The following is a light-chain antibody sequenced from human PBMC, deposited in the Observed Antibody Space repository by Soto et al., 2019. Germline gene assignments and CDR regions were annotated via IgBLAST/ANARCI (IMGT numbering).Light chain of an antibody. V-gene: IGLV2-14*01. J-gene: IGLJ3*02. Sequence: QSALTQPASVSGSPGQSITISCTGTSSDVGGYNYVSWYQQHPGKAPKLMIYEVSNRPSGVSNRFSGSKSGNTASLTISGLQAEDEADYYCTSYKGSSTRGVFGGGTKLPVL. CDR3: TSYKGSSTRGV. CDR1: SSDVGGYNY. CDR2: EVS.